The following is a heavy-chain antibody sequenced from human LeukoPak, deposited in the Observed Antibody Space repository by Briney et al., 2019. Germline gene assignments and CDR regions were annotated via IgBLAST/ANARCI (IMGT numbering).Heavy chain of an antibody. D-gene: IGHD2-8*01. CDR1: GGSISSYY. CDR2: IYYSGST. J-gene: IGHJ5*02. V-gene: IGHV4-59*01. CDR3: AREVFTNGVCNSTGGNWFDP. Sequence: SETLSLTCTVSGGSISSYYWSWIRQPPGKGLEWIGYIYYSGSTNYNPSLKSRVTISVDTSKNQFSLKLSSVTAADTAVYYCAREVFTNGVCNSTGGNWFDPGGQGTLVTVSS.